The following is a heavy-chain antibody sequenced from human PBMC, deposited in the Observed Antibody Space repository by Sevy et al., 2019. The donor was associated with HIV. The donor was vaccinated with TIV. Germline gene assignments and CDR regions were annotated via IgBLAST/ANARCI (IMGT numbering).Heavy chain of an antibody. Sequence: SESLSLTCAVYGGSFSGYYWSCIRQPPGKGLEWIGEIIPSGITNYNPSLKSRVTISIDTSKNQFSLKVKSVTAADTAIYYSARGQWEHPYWGQGTLVTVSS. D-gene: IGHD1-26*01. CDR2: IIPSGIT. CDR1: GGSFSGYY. CDR3: ARGQWEHPY. J-gene: IGHJ4*02. V-gene: IGHV4-34*01.